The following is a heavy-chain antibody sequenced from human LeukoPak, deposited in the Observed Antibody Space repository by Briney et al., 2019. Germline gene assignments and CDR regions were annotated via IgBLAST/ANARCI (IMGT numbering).Heavy chain of an antibody. V-gene: IGHV4-59*01. Sequence: SETLSLTCTVSGGSISSYYWSWIRQPPGKGLEWIGYIYYSGSTNYNPSLKSRVTISVDTSKNQFSLKLSSVTAADTAVYYCARGFYSSGWYGFDYWGQGTLVTVSS. D-gene: IGHD6-19*01. J-gene: IGHJ4*02. CDR2: IYYSGST. CDR1: GGSISSYY. CDR3: ARGFYSSGWYGFDY.